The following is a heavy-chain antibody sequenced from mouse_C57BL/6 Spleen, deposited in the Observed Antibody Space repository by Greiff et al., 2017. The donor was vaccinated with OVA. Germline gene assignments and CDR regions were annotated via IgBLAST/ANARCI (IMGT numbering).Heavy chain of an antibody. CDR2: IDPSDSYT. V-gene: IGHV1-59*01. J-gene: IGHJ2*01. CDR3: ARGDSSGYYFDY. Sequence: QVQLQQPGAELVRPGTSVKLSCKASGYTFTSYWMHWVKQRPGQGLEWIGVIDPSDSYTNYNQKFKGKATLTVDTSSSTAYMQLSSLTSEDSAVYYCARGDSSGYYFDYWGQGTTRTVSS. CDR1: GYTFTSYW. D-gene: IGHD3-2*02.